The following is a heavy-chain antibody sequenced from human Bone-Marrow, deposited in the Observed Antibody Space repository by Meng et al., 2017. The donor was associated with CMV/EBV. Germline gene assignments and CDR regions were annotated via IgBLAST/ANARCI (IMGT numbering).Heavy chain of an antibody. V-gene: IGHV3-30*02. Sequence: GESLKISCAASGFTFSSYGMHWVRQAPGKGLEWVAFIRYDGSNKYYADSVKGRFTISRDNAKNALYLQMNSLRVEDTAVYYCARNDYPDYWGQGPLVTVSS. CDR2: IRYDGSNK. D-gene: IGHD4-11*01. CDR3: ARNDYPDY. J-gene: IGHJ4*02. CDR1: GFTFSSYG.